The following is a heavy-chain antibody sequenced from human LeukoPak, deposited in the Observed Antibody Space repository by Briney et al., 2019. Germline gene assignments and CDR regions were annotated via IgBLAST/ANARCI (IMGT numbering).Heavy chain of an antibody. CDR3: ARGSCSSTSCYAPYGMDV. D-gene: IGHD2-2*01. V-gene: IGHV4-34*01. CDR2: INHSGST. J-gene: IGHJ6*02. CDR1: GGSFSGYY. Sequence: SETLSLTCAVYGGSFSGYYWSWIRQPPGKGLEWIGEINHSGSTNYNPSLKSRVTISVDTSKNQFSLKLSSVTAADTAVYYCARGSCSSTSCYAPYGMDVWGRGTTVTVSS.